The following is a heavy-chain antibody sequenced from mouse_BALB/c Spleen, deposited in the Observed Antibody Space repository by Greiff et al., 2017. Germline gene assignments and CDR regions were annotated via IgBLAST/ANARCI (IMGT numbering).Heavy chain of an antibody. CDR1: GYAFTNYL. V-gene: IGHV1-54*01. CDR2: INPGSGGT. Sequence: VQLQQSGAELVRPGTSVKVSCKASGYAFTNYLIEWVKQRPGQGLEWIGVINPGSGGTNYNEKFKGKATLTADKSSSTAYMQLSSLTSDDSAVYFCAREGGLRQFAYWGQGTLVTVSA. CDR3: AREGGLRQFAY. D-gene: IGHD2-4*01. J-gene: IGHJ3*01.